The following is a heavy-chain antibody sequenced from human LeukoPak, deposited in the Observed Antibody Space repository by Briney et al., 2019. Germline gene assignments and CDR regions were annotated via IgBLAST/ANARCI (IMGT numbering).Heavy chain of an antibody. CDR1: GYTFTSYG. CDR3: ARGPQPYGSGSYYPY. Sequence: ASVKVSCKASGYTFTSYGISWVRQAPGQGLEWMGWISAYNGNTNYAQKLQGRVTMTTDTSTSTAYMELRSLRSDDTAVYYCARGPQPYGSGSYYPYRGQGTLVTVSS. D-gene: IGHD3-10*01. CDR2: ISAYNGNT. V-gene: IGHV1-18*01. J-gene: IGHJ4*02.